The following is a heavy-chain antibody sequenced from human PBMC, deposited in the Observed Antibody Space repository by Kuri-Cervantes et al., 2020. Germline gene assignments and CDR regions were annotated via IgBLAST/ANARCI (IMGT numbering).Heavy chain of an antibody. CDR3: ARGGIGSWYSPTLDY. Sequence: GESLKISCAASGFTVSSNYMSWVRQAPGKGLGWVSVIYSGGSTYYADSVKGRFTISRDNSKNTLYLQMNSLRAEDTAVYYCARGGIGSWYSPTLDYWGQGTLVTVSS. J-gene: IGHJ4*02. CDR1: GFTVSSNY. V-gene: IGHV3-53*01. CDR2: IYSGGST. D-gene: IGHD2-15*01.